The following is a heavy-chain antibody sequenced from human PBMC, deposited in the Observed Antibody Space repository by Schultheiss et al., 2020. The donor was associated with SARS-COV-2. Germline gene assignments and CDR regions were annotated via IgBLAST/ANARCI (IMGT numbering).Heavy chain of an antibody. CDR2: INHSGST. CDR1: GGSISSYY. D-gene: IGHD3-3*01. J-gene: IGHJ6*02. Sequence: SQTLSLTCTVSGGSISSYYWSWIRQPPGKGLEWIGEINHSGSTNYNPSLKSRVTISVDTSKNQFSLKLSSVTAADTAVYYCARDRANYDFWSEGYYYYGMDVWGQGTTVTVSS. CDR3: ARDRANYDFWSEGYYYYGMDV. V-gene: IGHV4-59*01.